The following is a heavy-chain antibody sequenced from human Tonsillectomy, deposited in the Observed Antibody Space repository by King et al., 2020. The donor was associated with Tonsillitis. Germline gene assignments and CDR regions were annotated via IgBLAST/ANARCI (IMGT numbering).Heavy chain of an antibody. D-gene: IGHD2-15*01. CDR1: GASISSSSYC. J-gene: IGHJ1*01. CDR3: ARSAVGLYEYFHH. CDR2: IYYSENT. Sequence: LQLQESGPGLVKPSETLSLTCAVSGASISSSSYCWGWIRQPPGQGLEWIGTIYYSENTYYNPSLERRVSISLDTSKNQFSLKLTSVTAADTAVYYCARSAVGLYEYFHHWGQGTLVTVSS. V-gene: IGHV4-39*07.